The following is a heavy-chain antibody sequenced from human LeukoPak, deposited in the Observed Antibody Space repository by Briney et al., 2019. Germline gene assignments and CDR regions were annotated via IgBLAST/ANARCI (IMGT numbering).Heavy chain of an antibody. Sequence: GGSLRLSCAASGFTFSSYSMNWVRQAPGKGLEWVSSISSSSYIYYADSVKGRFTISRDNAKNSLYLQMNSLRAEDTAVYYCASRRGVTMYYYYGMDVWGQGTTVTVSS. CDR3: ASRRGVTMYYYYGMDV. D-gene: IGHD3-10*01. CDR2: ISSSSYI. V-gene: IGHV3-21*01. CDR1: GFTFSSYS. J-gene: IGHJ6*02.